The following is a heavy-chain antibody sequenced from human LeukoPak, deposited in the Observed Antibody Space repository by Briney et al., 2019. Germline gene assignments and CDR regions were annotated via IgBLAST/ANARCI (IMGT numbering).Heavy chain of an antibody. CDR3: AREWSGQWLEYYYYYYGMDV. CDR2: ISAYNGNT. CDR1: GYTFTSYG. D-gene: IGHD6-19*01. J-gene: IGHJ6*02. Sequence: GASVKVSCKASGYTFTSYGISWVRQAPGQGLEWMGWISAYNGNTNYAQKLQGRVTMTTDTSTSTAYMELRSLRSDDTAVYYCAREWSGQWLEYYYYYYGMDVWGQGTTVTVSS. V-gene: IGHV1-18*01.